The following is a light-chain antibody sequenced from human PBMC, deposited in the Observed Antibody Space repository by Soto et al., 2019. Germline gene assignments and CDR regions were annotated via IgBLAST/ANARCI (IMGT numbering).Light chain of an antibody. CDR2: GAS. V-gene: IGKV3-20*01. Sequence: EIVLTQSPGSLSLSPGERATLSCRASQSVTGSYLAWYQQKPGQAPTLLMHGASSRATGNPERFSGSGSGTDFTLTISRLEPEDFAVYYCQQYGSSPRTFGQGTKVEIK. CDR1: QSVTGSY. CDR3: QQYGSSPRT. J-gene: IGKJ1*01.